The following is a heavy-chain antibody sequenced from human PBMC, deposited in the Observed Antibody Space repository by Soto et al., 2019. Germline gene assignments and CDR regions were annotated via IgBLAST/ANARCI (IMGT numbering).Heavy chain of an antibody. D-gene: IGHD1-1*01. CDR2: ISAHNGNT. J-gene: IGHJ4*02. CDR1: GYTFTSYG. CDR3: ARGRYGDY. V-gene: IGHV1-18*01. Sequence: HVHLVQSGAEVKKPGASVKVSCKCSGYTFTSYGITWVRQAPGQGLEWMGWISAHNGNTNYAQKLQGRVTVTRDTSTSTDYMELRSLRSDDTAVYYCARGRYGDYWGQGALVTVSS.